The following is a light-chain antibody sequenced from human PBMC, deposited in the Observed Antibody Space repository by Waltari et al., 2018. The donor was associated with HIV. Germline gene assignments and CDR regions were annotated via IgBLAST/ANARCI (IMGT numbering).Light chain of an antibody. J-gene: IGKJ4*01. Sequence: ILLTHSPATLSVSPGVRAPLSCRASQCVGLNLAWYQQRPGQPPRLLVYGASTRASEVSTRFSASGSGTEFTLTITSVRSEDFATYFCQQYDVWPLTFGGGTNVDLK. V-gene: IGKV3-15*01. CDR3: QQYDVWPLT. CDR2: GAS. CDR1: QCVGLN.